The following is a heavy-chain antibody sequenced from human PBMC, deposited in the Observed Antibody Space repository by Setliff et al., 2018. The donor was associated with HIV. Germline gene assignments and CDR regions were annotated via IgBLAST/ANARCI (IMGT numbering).Heavy chain of an antibody. V-gene: IGHV1-69*06. J-gene: IGHJ6*02. Sequence: SVKVSCKASGGTFSSYAISWVRQAPGQGLEWMGRIIPIFGTANYAQKFQGRVTITADKSTSTAYMELSSLRSEDTAVYYCARDNSYYYGSGSHHFYGVDVWGQGATVTVSS. CDR3: ARDNSYYYGSGSHHFYGVDV. CDR2: IIPIFGTA. D-gene: IGHD3-10*01. CDR1: GGTFSSYA.